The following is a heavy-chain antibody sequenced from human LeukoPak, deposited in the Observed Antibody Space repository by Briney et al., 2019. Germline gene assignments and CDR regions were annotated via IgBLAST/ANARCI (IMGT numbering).Heavy chain of an antibody. V-gene: IGHV1-46*01. Sequence: ASVKVSCKASGYTFTSYYMHWVRQAPGQGLEWMGIINPSGGSTSYAQKFQGRVTMTRDTSTSTVYMELSSLKSEDTAVYYCASSTGIAAAGDWGQGTLVTVSS. CDR2: INPSGGST. D-gene: IGHD6-13*01. CDR3: ASSTGIAAAGD. CDR1: GYTFTSYY. J-gene: IGHJ4*02.